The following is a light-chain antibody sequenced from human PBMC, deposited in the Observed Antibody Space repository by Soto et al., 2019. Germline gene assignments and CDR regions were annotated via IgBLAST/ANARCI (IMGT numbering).Light chain of an antibody. J-gene: IGKJ4*01. CDR2: AAS. CDR1: QGISTF. V-gene: IGKV1-39*01. Sequence: DIQMTQSPSSLSTSVGDRVTIPCRASQGISTFLNWYQQKPGKAPRLLIYAASRLQSGVPARFSGSGAETEFTLTITSLQPEDFGIYYCQQSYATVRTFGGGTKVDIK. CDR3: QQSYATVRT.